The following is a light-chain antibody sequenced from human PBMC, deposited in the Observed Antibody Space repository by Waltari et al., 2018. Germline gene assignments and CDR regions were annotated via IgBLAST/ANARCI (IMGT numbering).Light chain of an antibody. CDR3: ATWDDSLNGL. J-gene: IGLJ2*01. CDR2: SNN. V-gene: IGLV1-44*01. Sequence: QSVLTQPPSVSGTPGQRVSISCSGSSSNIGSKSVNWYQQVPGTAPKTLIYSNNQRPSGVPDRFSGSKSGTSASLAISGLQSEDEADYYCATWDDSLNGLFGGGTKLTVL. CDR1: SSNIGSKS.